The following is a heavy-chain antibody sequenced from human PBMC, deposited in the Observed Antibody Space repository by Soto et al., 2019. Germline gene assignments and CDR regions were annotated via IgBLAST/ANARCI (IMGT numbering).Heavy chain of an antibody. CDR1: AGSMSGYH. CDR2: VFDSGST. J-gene: IGHJ1*01. D-gene: IGHD2-15*01. V-gene: IGHV4-59*12. CDR3: ASCLNSAGSCLRFLR. Sequence: QVQLQESGPGLMKPSETLSLICTVSAGSMSGYHWTWIRQSPGKEMEFIGSVFDSGSTKSNPSLQSRVAISMDASKRQFSLTLSSVTAADTAVYYCASCLNSAGSCLRFLRWGQGTLVTVSS.